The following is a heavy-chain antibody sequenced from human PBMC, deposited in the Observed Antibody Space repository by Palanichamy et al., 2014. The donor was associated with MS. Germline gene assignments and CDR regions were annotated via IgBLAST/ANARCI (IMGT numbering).Heavy chain of an antibody. J-gene: IGHJ4*02. Sequence: DVQLVESGGNLVQPGGSLRLSCAASGFSFGVFSMTWVRQAPARALEWVATISGSSGSISVADSVKGRFTISRDNTVSTVYLQMNSLRGEDTATYYCVKGALTYYDSPGHWGQGTRVTVSS. V-gene: IGHV3-23*04. CDR2: ISGSSGSI. CDR3: VKGALTYYDSPGH. CDR1: GFSFGVFS. D-gene: IGHD3-16*01.